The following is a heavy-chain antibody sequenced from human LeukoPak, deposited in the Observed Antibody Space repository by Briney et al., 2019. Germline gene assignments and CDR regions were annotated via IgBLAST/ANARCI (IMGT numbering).Heavy chain of an antibody. CDR3: ANTPSGSSSGPHDY. CDR1: GFTLSVYS. CDR2: IRYDGSNK. D-gene: IGHD6-6*01. Sequence: PGGSLRLSCAASGFTLSVYSIHWVRRAPGKGLEWVAFIRYDGSNKYYADSVKGRFTISRDNSKNTLYLQMNSLRAEDTAVYYCANTPSGSSSGPHDYWGQGTLVTVSS. V-gene: IGHV3-30*02. J-gene: IGHJ4*02.